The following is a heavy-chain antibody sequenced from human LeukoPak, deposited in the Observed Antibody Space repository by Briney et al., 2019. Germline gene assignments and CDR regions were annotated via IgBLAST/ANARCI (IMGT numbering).Heavy chain of an antibody. V-gene: IGHV3-33*06. CDR1: GFTFSSYG. CDR3: AKDYAMIVVDNWVDY. J-gene: IGHJ4*02. Sequence: ESGGSLRLSCAASGFTFSSYGMHWVRQAPGRGLEWVAVIWYDGSNKYYADSVKGRFTISRDNSKNTLYLQMNSLRAEDTAVYYCAKDYAMIVVDNWVDYWGQGTLVTVSS. D-gene: IGHD3-22*01. CDR2: IWYDGSNK.